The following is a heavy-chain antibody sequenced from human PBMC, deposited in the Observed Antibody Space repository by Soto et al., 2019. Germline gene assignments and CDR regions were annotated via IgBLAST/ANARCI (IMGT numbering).Heavy chain of an antibody. D-gene: IGHD2-2*01. J-gene: IGHJ4*02. CDR2: ISWNSGSI. V-gene: IGHV3-9*01. Sequence: EVQLVESGGGLVQPGRSLRLSCAASGFTFDDYAMHWVRQAPGKGLEWVSGISWNSGSIGYAVSVKGRFTISRDNAKNSLYLKMNSLRAEDTDLYYCAKGGQLLTEGGGYWGQGTMVTVSS. CDR1: GFTFDDYA. CDR3: AKGGQLLTEGGGY.